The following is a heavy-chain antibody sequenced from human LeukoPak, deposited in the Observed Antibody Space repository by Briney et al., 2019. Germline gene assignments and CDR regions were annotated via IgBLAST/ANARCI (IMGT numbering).Heavy chain of an antibody. Sequence: SETLSLTCAVYGGSFSGYYWSWIRQPPGKGLEWIGEINHSGSTNYNPSLKSRVTISVDTSKNQFSLKLSSVTAADTAVYYCARGRGYCSSTSCLPYYFDYWGQGTLVTVSS. CDR2: INHSGST. D-gene: IGHD2-2*01. V-gene: IGHV4-34*01. CDR1: GGSFSGYY. J-gene: IGHJ4*02. CDR3: ARGRGYCSSTSCLPYYFDY.